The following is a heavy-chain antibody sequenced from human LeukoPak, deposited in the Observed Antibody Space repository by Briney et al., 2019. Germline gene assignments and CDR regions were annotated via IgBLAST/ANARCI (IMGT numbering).Heavy chain of an antibody. CDR1: GFTFDDYA. J-gene: IGHJ4*02. D-gene: IGHD3-22*01. CDR2: ISWNSGSI. V-gene: IGHV3-9*01. Sequence: GRSLRLSCAASGFTFDDYAMHWVRQPPGKGLEWVSGISWNSGSIGYADSVKGRFTISRDNAKNSLYLQMNSLRAEDTALYCCAKDTGYYYDSSNYWVWGQGTLVTVSS. CDR3: AKDTGYYYDSSNYWV.